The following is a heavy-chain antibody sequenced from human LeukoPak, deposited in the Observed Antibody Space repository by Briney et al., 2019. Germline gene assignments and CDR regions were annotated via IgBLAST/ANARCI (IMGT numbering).Heavy chain of an antibody. CDR3: ARGEERPNAFDI. CDR2: IYHSGST. J-gene: IGHJ3*02. D-gene: IGHD5-24*01. V-gene: IGHV4-30-2*01. CDR1: GGSISSGGYS. Sequence: PSETLSLTCAVSGGSISSGGYSWSWIRQPPGKGLEWIGYIYHSGSTYYNPSLKSRVTISVDRSKNQFSLRLSSVTAADTAVYYCARGEERPNAFDIWGPGTMVTVSS.